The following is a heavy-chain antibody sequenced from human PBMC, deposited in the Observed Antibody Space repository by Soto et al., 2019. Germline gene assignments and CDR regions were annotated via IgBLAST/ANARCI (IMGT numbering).Heavy chain of an antibody. CDR2: IYYSGST. CDR3: AISPGYCSGGSCYIDY. D-gene: IGHD2-15*01. V-gene: IGHV4-39*01. CDR1: GGSISSSGYY. J-gene: IGHJ4*02. Sequence: QLQLQESGPGLVKPSETLSLTCTVSGGSISSSGYYWGWIRQPPGKGLERNGSIYYSGSTYYNPSLKSRVIISVDTSKIQFSLTLSSVTAADTAMYYCAISPGYCSGGSCYIDYWGQGTLVTVSS.